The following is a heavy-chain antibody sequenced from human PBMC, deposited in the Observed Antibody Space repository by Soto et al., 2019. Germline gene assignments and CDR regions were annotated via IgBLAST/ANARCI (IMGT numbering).Heavy chain of an antibody. CDR1: GYTFTSYY. CDR2: INPSGGST. D-gene: IGHD3-22*01. V-gene: IGHV1-46*01. J-gene: IGHJ5*02. Sequence: QVQLVQSGAEVKKPGASVKVSCKASGYTFTSYYMHWVRQAPGQGLEWMGIINPSGGSTSYAQKFQCRVTMTRDTSTSTVYMELSSLRSEDTAVYYCAREGVVGIVVDNWFDPWGQGTLVTVSS. CDR3: AREGVVGIVVDNWFDP.